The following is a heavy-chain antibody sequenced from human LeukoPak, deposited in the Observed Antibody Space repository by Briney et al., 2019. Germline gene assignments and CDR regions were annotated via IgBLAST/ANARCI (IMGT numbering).Heavy chain of an antibody. Sequence: ASVKVSCKASGYTFTSYAMHWVRQAPGQRLEWMGWINAGNGNTKYSQKFQGRVTITRDTSASTAYMELSNLRSEDTAVYYCARRDTPRPLTSGYCSGGSCYSRVGAFDIWGQGTMVTVSS. V-gene: IGHV1-3*01. CDR3: ARRDTPRPLTSGYCSGGSCYSRVGAFDI. CDR2: INAGNGNT. CDR1: GYTFTSYA. J-gene: IGHJ3*02. D-gene: IGHD2-15*01.